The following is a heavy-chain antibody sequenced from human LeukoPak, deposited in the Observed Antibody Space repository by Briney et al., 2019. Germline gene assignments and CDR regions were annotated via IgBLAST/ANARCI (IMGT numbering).Heavy chain of an antibody. J-gene: IGHJ4*02. Sequence: SETLSLTCTVSGYSISSGYYWGWIRQPPGKGLEWIGSIYHSGSTYYNPSLKSRVTISVDTSKNQFSLKLSSVTAADTAVYYCGGDPGNIDWGQGTLVTVSS. CDR1: GYSISSGYY. D-gene: IGHD2/OR15-2a*01. CDR3: GGDPGNID. CDR2: IYHSGST. V-gene: IGHV4-38-2*02.